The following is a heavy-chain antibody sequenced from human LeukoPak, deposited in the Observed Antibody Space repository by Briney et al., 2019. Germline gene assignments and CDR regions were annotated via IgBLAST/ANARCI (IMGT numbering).Heavy chain of an antibody. CDR3: ARGYGYYDILTGYQTYDAFNV. D-gene: IGHD3-9*01. CDR2: IYTSGST. Sequence: SETLSLTCTVSGGSISSYYWSWIRQPAGKGLEWIGRIYTSGSTNYNPSLKSRVTMSVDTSKNQFSLELSSVTAADTALNYCARGYGYYDILTGYQTYDAFNVGGQGTMATVTS. V-gene: IGHV4-4*07. J-gene: IGHJ3*01. CDR1: GGSISSYY.